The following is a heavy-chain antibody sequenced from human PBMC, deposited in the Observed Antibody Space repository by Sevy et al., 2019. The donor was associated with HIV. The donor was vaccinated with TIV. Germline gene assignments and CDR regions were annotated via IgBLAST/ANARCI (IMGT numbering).Heavy chain of an antibody. J-gene: IGHJ6*02. CDR3: AGDRITYYYDSSGYYTSGYGMDV. CDR2: IYSGTNT. CDR1: GFNVSSNY. D-gene: IGHD3-22*01. V-gene: IGHV3-53*01. Sequence: GGSLRLSCAASGFNVSSNYMNWVRQAPGKGLEWVSVIYSGTNTYYADSVKGRFTISRDTTKNTLYLQMNSLRAEDTDVYYCAGDRITYYYDSSGYYTSGYGMDVWGQGTTVTVSS.